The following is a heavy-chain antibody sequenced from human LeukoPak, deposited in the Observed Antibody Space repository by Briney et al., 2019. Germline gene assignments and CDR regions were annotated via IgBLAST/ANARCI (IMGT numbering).Heavy chain of an antibody. CDR2: INAGNGNT. Sequence: ASVKVSCKASGYTFTSYAVHWVRQAPGQRLERMGWINAGNGNTKYSQKFQGRVTITRDTSASTAYMELSSLRSEDTAVFYCARGSIWYRNFFDYWGQGTLVTVSS. D-gene: IGHD2-8*01. CDR1: GYTFTSYA. CDR3: ARGSIWYRNFFDY. V-gene: IGHV1-3*01. J-gene: IGHJ4*02.